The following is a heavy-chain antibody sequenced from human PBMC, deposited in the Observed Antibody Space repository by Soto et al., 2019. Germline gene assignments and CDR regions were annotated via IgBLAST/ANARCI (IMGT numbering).Heavy chain of an antibody. J-gene: IGHJ6*02. V-gene: IGHV4-59*01. CDR2: IYYSGST. CDR3: ARVGRSDYDILTGYYNHYGMEV. Sequence: SETLSLTCTVSVGSISSYYWSWIRQPPGKGLEWIGYIYYSGSTNYNPSLKSRVTISVDTSKNQFSLKLSSVTAADTAVYYCARVGRSDYDILTGYYNHYGMEVSGQGTTVTVSS. D-gene: IGHD3-9*01. CDR1: VGSISSYY.